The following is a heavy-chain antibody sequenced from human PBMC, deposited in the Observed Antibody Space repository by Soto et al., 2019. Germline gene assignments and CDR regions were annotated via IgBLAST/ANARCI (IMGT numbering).Heavy chain of an antibody. D-gene: IGHD4-4*01. J-gene: IGHJ3*02. CDR1: GGSISSYY. Sequence: QVQLQESGPGLVKPSETLSLTCTVSGGSISSYYWSWIRQPAGTGLERIGRIYNSGSTNYNPSLKSRVTRSVDTSKNQVSLKMSSVTAADTAVYYCARVQYTYDAFDIRGQGTMVTVPS. CDR3: ARVQYTYDAFDI. CDR2: IYNSGST. V-gene: IGHV4-4*07.